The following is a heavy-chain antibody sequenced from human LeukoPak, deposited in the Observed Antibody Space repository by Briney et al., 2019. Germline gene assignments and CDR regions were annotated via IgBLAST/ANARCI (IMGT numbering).Heavy chain of an antibody. Sequence: GGSLRLSCAASGFTVSSYDMTWVRQAPGKGLGWVSSIGDGGGSTYADSVKGRFTISRDNSKNTLYLQMNSLRAEDTAIYYCAKTIPYWYFDLWGRGTLVTVSS. CDR2: IGDGGGST. CDR3: AKTIPYWYFDL. J-gene: IGHJ2*01. CDR1: GFTVSSYD. V-gene: IGHV3-23*01. D-gene: IGHD5-24*01.